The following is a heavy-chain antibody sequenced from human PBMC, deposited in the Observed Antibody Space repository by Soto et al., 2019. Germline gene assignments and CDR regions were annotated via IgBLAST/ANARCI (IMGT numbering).Heavy chain of an antibody. V-gene: IGHV1-18*04. J-gene: IGHJ6*02. Sequence: QVQLVQSGVEVKKPGASVKVSCKASGYTFISHGISWVRQAPGQGLEWMGWISGKNGNTNYAQKLHGRVTFTTDTSTTTAYMELRSLRSDDPAVYYCARVSSSIVVVPDYGMDVWGQGTTVTVSS. CDR2: ISGKNGNT. D-gene: IGHD2-15*01. CDR1: GYTFISHG. CDR3: ARVSSSIVVVPDYGMDV.